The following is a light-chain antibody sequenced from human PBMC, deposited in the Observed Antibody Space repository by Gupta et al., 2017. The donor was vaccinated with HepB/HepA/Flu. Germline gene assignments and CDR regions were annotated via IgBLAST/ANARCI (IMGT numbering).Light chain of an antibody. J-gene: IGLJ3*02. V-gene: IGLV1-44*01. Sequence: QSVLPPPPSMSGTPGPRVPIPCSVSYSTMGDNFIKWYHQVPEAAPKLLMYCNNQRPSGVPDRFSGAKSGTAASMVISGIQAEDEADYYCATGDDSRNGQVFGGGTKLTVL. CDR3: ATGDDSRNGQV. CDR1: YSTMGDNF. CDR2: CNN.